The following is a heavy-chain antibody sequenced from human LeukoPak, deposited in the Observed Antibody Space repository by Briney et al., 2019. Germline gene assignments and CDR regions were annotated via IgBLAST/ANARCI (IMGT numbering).Heavy chain of an antibody. CDR3: ARGGLEGPTKNYLGY. J-gene: IGHJ4*02. CDR1: GYTFTNYW. Sequence: GESLKVSCKGSGYTFTNYWIGWVRQMPGKGLEWMGIIYPGDSDTRYSPSFQGQVTISADKSISTAFLQWSSLKASDSAMYFCARGGLEGPTKNYLGYWGQGTLVTVSS. V-gene: IGHV5-51*01. CDR2: IYPGDSDT. D-gene: IGHD1-26*01.